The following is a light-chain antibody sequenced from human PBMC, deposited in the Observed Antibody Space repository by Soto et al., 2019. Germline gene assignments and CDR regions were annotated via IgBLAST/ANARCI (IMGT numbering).Light chain of an antibody. CDR2: HVS. CDR1: QSVSSTS. V-gene: IGKV3-20*01. J-gene: IGKJ4*01. Sequence: DIVLTQSPGTLYLSPGERAILSCRASQSVSSTSLAWYQQRPGQAPRLLIYHVSSRANGIPDRFSGSGSGSACSLTISNLEPEDFAVYYCQQYGTSSLTFGGGTRVEI. CDR3: QQYGTSSLT.